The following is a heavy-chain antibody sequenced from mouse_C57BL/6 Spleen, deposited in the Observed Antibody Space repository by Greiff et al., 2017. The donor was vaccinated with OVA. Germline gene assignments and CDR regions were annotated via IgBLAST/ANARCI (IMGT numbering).Heavy chain of an antibody. CDR1: GYTFTSYW. CDR2: IYPGSGST. CDR3: ARSVTGTDWYFDV. Sequence: QVQLKESGAELVKPGASVKMSCKASGYTFTSYWITWVKQRPGQGLEWIGDIYPGSGSTNYNEKFKSKATLTVDTSSSTAYMQLSSLTSEDSAVYYCARSVTGTDWYFDVWGTGTTVTVSS. D-gene: IGHD4-1*01. J-gene: IGHJ1*03. V-gene: IGHV1-55*01.